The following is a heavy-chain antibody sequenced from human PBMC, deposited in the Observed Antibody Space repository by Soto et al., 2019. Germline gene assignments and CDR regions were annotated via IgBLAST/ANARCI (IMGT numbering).Heavy chain of an antibody. CDR3: AKETREQLVPWGMYY. CDR2: ISGSGGST. Sequence: GGSLRLSCAASGFTFSSYAMSWVRQAPGKGLEWVSGISGSGGSTYYADSVKGRFTISRDNSKNTLYLQMNSLRAEDTAVYYCAKETREQLVPWGMYYWGQGTLVTVSS. CDR1: GFTFSSYA. V-gene: IGHV3-23*01. J-gene: IGHJ4*02. D-gene: IGHD6-13*01.